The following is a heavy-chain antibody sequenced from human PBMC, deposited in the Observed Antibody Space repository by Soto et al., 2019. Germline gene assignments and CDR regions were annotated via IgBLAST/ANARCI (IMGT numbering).Heavy chain of an antibody. Sequence: ASVKVSCKASGYSFTGNSMHWVRQAPGQGLEWMGWINPNNGGTNYAQRFRGWVTMTRDTSASTVYMDLSSLRSDDTAVYYCARDAKWFGELLPFDYWAREPWSPSPQ. CDR2: INPNNGGT. CDR3: ARDAKWFGELLPFDY. CDR1: GYSFTGNS. J-gene: IGHJ4*02. D-gene: IGHD3-10*01. V-gene: IGHV1-2*04.